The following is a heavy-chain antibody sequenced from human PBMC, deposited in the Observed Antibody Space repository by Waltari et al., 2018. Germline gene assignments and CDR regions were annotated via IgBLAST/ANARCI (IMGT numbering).Heavy chain of an antibody. CDR3: ARVPGIVVVIDAFDI. CDR1: GGSFRCYY. Sequence: QVQLQQWGAGLLKPSENLSRTCAVYGGSFRCYYWSWIRQTPGNGTEWIGEINHSGSTDYNPSLKSRVTISVDTSKNQFSLKLSSVTAADTAVYYCARVPGIVVVIDAFDIWGQGTMVTVSS. V-gene: IGHV4-34*01. CDR2: INHSGST. J-gene: IGHJ3*02. D-gene: IGHD3-22*01.